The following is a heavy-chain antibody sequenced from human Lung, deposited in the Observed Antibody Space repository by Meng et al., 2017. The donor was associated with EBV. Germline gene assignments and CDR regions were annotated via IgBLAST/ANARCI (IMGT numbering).Heavy chain of an antibody. CDR3: ARGDYYDSSGLDY. Sequence: QVQRVKSGYELHRPGASVRVSCKASGYTYSSYAMNWVRQAAGQGFEWMGWINTNTGNPTYAQGFTGRFVFSLDTSVSTAYLQISSLKAEDTAVYYCARGDYYDSSGLDYWGQGTLVTVSS. V-gene: IGHV7-4-1*02. CDR2: INTNTGNP. D-gene: IGHD3-22*01. J-gene: IGHJ4*02. CDR1: GYTYSSYA.